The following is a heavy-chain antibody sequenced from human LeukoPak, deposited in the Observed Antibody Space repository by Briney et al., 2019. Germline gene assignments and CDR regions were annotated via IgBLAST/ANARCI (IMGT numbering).Heavy chain of an antibody. D-gene: IGHD3-9*01. J-gene: IGHJ4*02. CDR2: IYSGGST. Sequence: GGSLRLSCAASGFLVSSNYMSWVRQAPGKGLEWVSVIYSGGSTYYADSVKGRFTVSRDNSKNTLYLQMNSLRAEDTAVYYCARGHYDVLTGFYYWGQGTLVTVSS. V-gene: IGHV3-53*01. CDR3: ARGHYDVLTGFYY. CDR1: GFLVSSNY.